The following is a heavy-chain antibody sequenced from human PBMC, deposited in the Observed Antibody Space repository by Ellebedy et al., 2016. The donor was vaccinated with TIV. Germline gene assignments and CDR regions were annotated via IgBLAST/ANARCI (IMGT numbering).Heavy chain of an antibody. V-gene: IGHV1-8*03. Sequence: AASVKVSCKASGGTFSSYAISWVRQAPGQGLEWMGWMNPNSGNTGYAQKFQGRVTITRNTSISTAYMELSSLRSEDTAVYYCARGIPLAGWEPPPLHYWGQGTLVTVSS. CDR1: GGTFSSYA. D-gene: IGHD1-26*01. CDR3: ARGIPLAGWEPPPLHY. CDR2: MNPNSGNT. J-gene: IGHJ4*02.